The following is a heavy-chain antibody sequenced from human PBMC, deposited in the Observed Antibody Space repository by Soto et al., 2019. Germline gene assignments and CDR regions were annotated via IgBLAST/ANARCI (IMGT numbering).Heavy chain of an antibody. J-gene: IGHJ4*02. D-gene: IGHD3-9*01. Sequence: QVQLVESGGGVVQPGRSLRLSCAASGITFSSYGMHWVRQAPGKGLEWVAVIWYDGSNKYYADSVKGRFTISRDNSKSTLYLQMNSLRAEDTTVYYCAKGDYDIMTGYYGNDYFDYRGQGTLVTVSS. CDR1: GITFSSYG. CDR3: AKGDYDIMTGYYGNDYFDY. CDR2: IWYDGSNK. V-gene: IGHV3-33*06.